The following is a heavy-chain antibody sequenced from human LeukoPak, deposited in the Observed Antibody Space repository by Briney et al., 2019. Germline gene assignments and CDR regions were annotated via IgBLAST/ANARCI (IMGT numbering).Heavy chain of an antibody. CDR3: ARVSSGYYSY. Sequence: GGSLRLSCTASGFTVSSNYMSWVRQAPGKGLEWVSVIYSGGSTYYADSVKGRFTISRDNSKNTLYLQMNSLRAEDTAVYYCARVSSGYYSYWGQGTLVTVSS. CDR1: GFTVSSNY. CDR2: IYSGGST. J-gene: IGHJ4*02. D-gene: IGHD3-3*01. V-gene: IGHV3-53*01.